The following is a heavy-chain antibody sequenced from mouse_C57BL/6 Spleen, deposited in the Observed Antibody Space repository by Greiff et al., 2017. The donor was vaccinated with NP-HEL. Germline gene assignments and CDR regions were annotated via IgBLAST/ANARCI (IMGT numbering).Heavy chain of an antibody. D-gene: IGHD2-1*01. CDR3: TTYGNYGGYAMDY. CDR1: GFNIKDDY. V-gene: IGHV14-4*01. Sequence: EVQLQQSGAELVRPGASVKLSCTASGFNIKDDYMHWVKQRPEQGLEWIGWIDPENGDTEYASKLQGKATITADTSSNTAYLQLSSLTSEATAVYYCTTYGNYGGYAMDYWGQGTPVTVSS. J-gene: IGHJ4*01. CDR2: IDPENGDT.